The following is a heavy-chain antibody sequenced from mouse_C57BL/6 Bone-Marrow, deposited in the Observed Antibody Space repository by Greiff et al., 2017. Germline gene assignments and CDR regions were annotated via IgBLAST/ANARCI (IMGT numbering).Heavy chain of an antibody. V-gene: IGHV5-9-1*02. CDR2: ISSGGDYI. J-gene: IGHJ1*03. Sequence: EVMLVESGEGLVKPGGSLKLSCAASGFTFSSYAMSWVRQTPEKRLEWVAYISSGGDYIYYADTVKGRFTISRDNARNTLYLQMRSLKSEDTDMYYCTRDEDYYGSSYYWYFDVWGTGTTVTVSS. D-gene: IGHD1-1*01. CDR1: GFTFSSYA. CDR3: TRDEDYYGSSYYWYFDV.